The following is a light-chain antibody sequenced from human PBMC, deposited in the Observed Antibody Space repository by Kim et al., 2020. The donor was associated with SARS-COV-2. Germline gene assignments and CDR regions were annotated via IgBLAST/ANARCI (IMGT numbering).Light chain of an antibody. CDR3: CSFAGTSYV. CDR1: SSDVGAYDY. CDR2: DVT. Sequence: PGQSVTISCTGTSSDVGAYDYVSWYQHHPGTAPKLMIYDVTERPSGVPDRFSGSKSGDTASLTISGLQAEDEADYYCCSFAGTSYVFGIGTKVTVL. J-gene: IGLJ1*01. V-gene: IGLV2-11*01.